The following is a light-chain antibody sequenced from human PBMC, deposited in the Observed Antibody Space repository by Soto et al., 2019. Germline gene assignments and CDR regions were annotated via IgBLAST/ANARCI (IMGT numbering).Light chain of an antibody. V-gene: IGKV1-12*01. CDR3: NQSSALPPS. CDR2: AVS. Sequence: DIQMTQPPSSVSASVGDRVTITCLASQGINNWFAWYQQKPVKAPELLIYAVSYFQSGVASRFSASGSGTDFTLTTTSLPPEDFATYVSNQSSALPPSFGGGNKVEIK. CDR1: QGINNW. J-gene: IGKJ4*01.